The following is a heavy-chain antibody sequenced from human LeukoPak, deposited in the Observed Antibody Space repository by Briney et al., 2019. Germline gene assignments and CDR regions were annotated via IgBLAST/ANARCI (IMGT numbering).Heavy chain of an antibody. CDR2: MYYSGNT. Sequence: QPSETLSLTCTVSGGSISGSSSYWGWIRQPPGKGLEWIGSMYYSGNTYYNPSLKSRVTISVDTSKHQFSLKLSSVTAADTALYYCARYYYDSSGYYYFDYWGQGTLVTVSS. CDR3: ARYYYDSSGYYYFDY. J-gene: IGHJ4*02. V-gene: IGHV4-39*01. CDR1: GGSISGSSSY. D-gene: IGHD3-22*01.